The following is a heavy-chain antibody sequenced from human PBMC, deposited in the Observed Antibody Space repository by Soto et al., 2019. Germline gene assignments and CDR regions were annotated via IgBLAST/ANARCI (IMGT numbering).Heavy chain of an antibody. J-gene: IGHJ4*02. CDR3: AREYCSSTSCYHLFDY. Sequence: SETLSLTCTVSGGSISSYYWSWIRQPPGKGLEWIGYIYYSGSTNYSPSLKSRVTISVDTSKNQFSLKLSSVTAADTAVYYCAREYCSSTSCYHLFDYWGQGTLVTVSS. CDR2: IYYSGST. V-gene: IGHV4-59*01. CDR1: GGSISSYY. D-gene: IGHD2-2*01.